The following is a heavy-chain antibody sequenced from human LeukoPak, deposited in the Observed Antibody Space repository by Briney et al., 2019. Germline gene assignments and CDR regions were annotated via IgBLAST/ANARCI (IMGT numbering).Heavy chain of an antibody. D-gene: IGHD7-27*01. J-gene: IGHJ4*02. CDR2: ISSSSSYI. CDR3: ARARGALGHFDY. V-gene: IGHV3-21*01. Sequence: SGGSLRLSCAASGFTFSSYAMNWVRQAPGKGLEWVSSISSSSSYIYYADSVKGRFTISRDNAKNSLYLQMNSLRAEDTAVYYCARARGALGHFDYWGQGTLVTVSS. CDR1: GFTFSSYA.